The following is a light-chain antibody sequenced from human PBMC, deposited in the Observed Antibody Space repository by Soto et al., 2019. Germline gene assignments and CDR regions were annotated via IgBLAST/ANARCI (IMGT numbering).Light chain of an antibody. V-gene: IGLV2-14*01. CDR2: EVT. CDR3: ASYSGTNSWL. Sequence: QSALTQPASVSGFLGQSITISCTGANTDLSNYDSVSWYQQRPGNAPKLILFEVTKRPSGISSRFSGSKSGTAASLTISRLQADDESFYHCASYSGTNSWLFGGGTKLTVL. J-gene: IGLJ2*01. CDR1: NTDLSNYDS.